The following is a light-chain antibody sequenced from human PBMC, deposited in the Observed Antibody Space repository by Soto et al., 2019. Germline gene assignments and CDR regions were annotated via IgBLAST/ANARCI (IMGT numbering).Light chain of an antibody. CDR3: QQSYITPWT. CDR1: ASISNY. CDR2: AAS. Sequence: DIRMTQSPSSLSASVGDRVTITCRASASISNYLNWYQQTPGKAPNLLIYAASSLQSGVPSRFSGSGSGTDFTLTISNLQPEDFATYYCQQSYITPWTFGQVTKVDIK. V-gene: IGKV1-39*01. J-gene: IGKJ1*01.